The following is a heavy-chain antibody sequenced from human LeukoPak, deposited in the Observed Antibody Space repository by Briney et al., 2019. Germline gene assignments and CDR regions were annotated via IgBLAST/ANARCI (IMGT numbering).Heavy chain of an antibody. CDR2: IYYSGST. D-gene: IGHD3-16*01. V-gene: IGHV4-59*12. CDR3: ARGPSRGSSYVTWYYFDY. J-gene: IGHJ4*02. CDR1: GGSISSYY. Sequence: KSSETLSLTCTVSGGSISSYYWSWIRQPPGKGLEWIGYIYYSGSTSYNPSLKSRVTISVATSKNQFSLKLSSVTAADTAVYYCARGPSRGSSYVTWYYFDYWGQGTLVTVSS.